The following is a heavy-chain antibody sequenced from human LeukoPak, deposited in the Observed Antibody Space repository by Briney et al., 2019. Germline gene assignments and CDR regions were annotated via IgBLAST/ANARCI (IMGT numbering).Heavy chain of an antibody. CDR2: IDPSGGTT. CDR3: ARDRARVGTKDDASDV. J-gene: IGHJ3*01. Sequence: ASVKVSCRASGYSFTTGYMHWVRQASGQPPEWMGAIDPSGGTTRYAQTFQGRVTMTRDTSTSTVHMELSRLRYDDTAVYYCARDRARVGTKDDASDVWGQGTSVIVSS. CDR1: GYSFTTGY. V-gene: IGHV1-46*01. D-gene: IGHD3-10*01.